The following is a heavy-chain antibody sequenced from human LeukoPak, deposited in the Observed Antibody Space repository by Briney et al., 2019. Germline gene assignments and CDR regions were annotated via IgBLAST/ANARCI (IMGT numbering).Heavy chain of an antibody. D-gene: IGHD6-13*01. CDR3: ARGRGSSSWYANAEYFQH. Sequence: SETPSLTCAVYGGSFSGYYWSWIRQPPGKGLEWIGEINHSGSTNYNPSLKSRVTISVDTSKNQFSLKLSSVTAADTAVYYCARGRGSSSWYANAEYFQHWGQGTLVTVSS. V-gene: IGHV4-34*01. CDR1: GGSFSGYY. J-gene: IGHJ1*01. CDR2: INHSGST.